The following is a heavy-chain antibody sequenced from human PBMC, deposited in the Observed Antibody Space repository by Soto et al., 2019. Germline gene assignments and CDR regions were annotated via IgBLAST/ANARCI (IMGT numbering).Heavy chain of an antibody. CDR1: GYSFTSYW. CDR2: IYPGDSDT. Sequence: ESLKISCKGSGYSFTSYWIGWVRQMPGKGLEWMGIIYPGDSDTRYSPSSQGQVTISADKSISTAYLQWSSLKASDTAMYFCARYWHSYSLNYYRGMDVWGQGTTVTVS. CDR3: ARYWHSYSLNYYRGMDV. J-gene: IGHJ6*02. D-gene: IGHD5-18*01. V-gene: IGHV5-51*01.